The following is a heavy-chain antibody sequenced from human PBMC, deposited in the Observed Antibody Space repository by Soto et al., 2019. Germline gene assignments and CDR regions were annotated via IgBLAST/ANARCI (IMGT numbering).Heavy chain of an antibody. CDR2: IKSKTDGGTT. D-gene: IGHD3-16*02. CDR3: ITALYDYVWGSYLFG. CDR1: GFTFSDAW. V-gene: IGHV3-15*07. Sequence: GGSLRLSCAASGFTFSDAWMNWVRQAPGKGLEWVGRIKSKTDGGTTDYAAPVKGRFIISRDDSKNTLYLQMNSLKSEDTAVYYCITALYDYVWGSYLFGGGQGTLVTVSS. J-gene: IGHJ4*02.